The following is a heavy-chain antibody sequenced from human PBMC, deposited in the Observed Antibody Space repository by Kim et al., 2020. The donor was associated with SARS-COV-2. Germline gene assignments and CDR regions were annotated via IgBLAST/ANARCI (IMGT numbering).Heavy chain of an antibody. D-gene: IGHD3-16*01. CDR2: IYYSGST. J-gene: IGHJ4*02. Sequence: SETLSLTCTVSGGSISSSSYYWGWIRQPPGKVLEWIGSIYYSGSTYYNPSLKSRVTISVDTSKNQFSLKLSSVTAADTAVYYCASDPLWGDYVDYWGQGTLVTVSS. CDR3: ASDPLWGDYVDY. CDR1: GGSISSSSYY. V-gene: IGHV4-39*01.